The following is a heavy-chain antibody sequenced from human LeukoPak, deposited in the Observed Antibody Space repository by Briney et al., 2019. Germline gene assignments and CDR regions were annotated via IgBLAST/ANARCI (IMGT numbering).Heavy chain of an antibody. Sequence: GGSLRLSCAASGFTFSSYWMSWVRQAPGKGLEWVANIKQDGSEKYYVDSVKGRFTISRDNAKNSLYLQMSSLRAEDTAVYYCARKQQLVPWYFDYWGQGTLVTVSS. V-gene: IGHV3-7*01. CDR3: ARKQQLVPWYFDY. D-gene: IGHD6-13*01. J-gene: IGHJ4*02. CDR2: IKQDGSEK. CDR1: GFTFSSYW.